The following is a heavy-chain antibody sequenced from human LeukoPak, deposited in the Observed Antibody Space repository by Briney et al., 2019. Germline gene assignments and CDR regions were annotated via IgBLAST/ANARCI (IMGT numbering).Heavy chain of an antibody. CDR2: IYYSGST. J-gene: IGHJ3*02. CDR1: GGSISSHY. CDR3: ARVAPAAISRADAFDI. D-gene: IGHD2-2*02. V-gene: IGHV4-59*11. Sequence: SETLSLTCTVSGGSISSHYWRWIRQPPGKGLEWIGYIYYSGSTNYNPSLKSRVTISVDTSKNQFSLKLSSVTAADTAVYYCARVAPAAISRADAFDIWGQGTMVTVSS.